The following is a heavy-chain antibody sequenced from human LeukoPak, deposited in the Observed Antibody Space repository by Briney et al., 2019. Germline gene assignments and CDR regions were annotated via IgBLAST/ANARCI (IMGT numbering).Heavy chain of an antibody. J-gene: IGHJ4*02. Sequence: TGGSLRLSCAASGFTFSSYWMTWVRQAPGKGLEWVASIKEDGSEKKYVDSVKGRFTISRDNAKTSVYLQMNSLRAEDTAVYYCARYYSHTSDWSEGGLDQWGQGTLVTVSS. V-gene: IGHV3-7*01. CDR1: GFTFSSYW. D-gene: IGHD6-19*01. CDR3: ARYYSHTSDWSEGGLDQ. CDR2: IKEDGSEK.